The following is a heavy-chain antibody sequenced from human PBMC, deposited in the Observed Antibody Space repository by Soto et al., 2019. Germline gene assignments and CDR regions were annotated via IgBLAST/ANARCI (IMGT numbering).Heavy chain of an antibody. CDR2: INSDGSST. Sequence: PGGSLILSCAASGFTFSSYLMHWVRQAPGKGLVWVSRINSDGSSTTYVDSVKGRFTISRDNAKNSLSLQMNSLRAEDTAVYYCARQHYYDSSGYYTWNWGQGTLVTVSS. CDR1: GFTFSSYL. V-gene: IGHV3-74*01. J-gene: IGHJ4*02. D-gene: IGHD3-22*01. CDR3: ARQHYYDSSGYYTWN.